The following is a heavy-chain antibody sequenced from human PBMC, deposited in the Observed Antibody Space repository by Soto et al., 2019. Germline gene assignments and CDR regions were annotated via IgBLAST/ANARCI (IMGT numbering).Heavy chain of an antibody. V-gene: IGHV3-23*01. CDR2: ITADGGT. D-gene: IGHD2-15*01. CDR3: APHVSCSGGSCQYDAFAI. CDR1: GFTVSSHA. Sequence: EVPVLESGGGLVQPGGSLRLSCEGSGFTVSSHAMTWIRQAPGKGPEWDSTITADGGTYYADSVKGRFAMSRDTSESTLYLQMNSLGAEDTAAYYCAPHVSCSGGSCQYDAFAIRGQGTMVTVSS. J-gene: IGHJ3*02.